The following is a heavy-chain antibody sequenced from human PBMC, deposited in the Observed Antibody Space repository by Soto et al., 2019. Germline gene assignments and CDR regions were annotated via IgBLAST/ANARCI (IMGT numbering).Heavy chain of an antibody. Sequence: ASEQVSFKASGYTFTSYGFSWVRQAPGLGLEWMGWISAYNGNTNYAQKLQGRVTMTPDPATSTAYMERRSLRSGDTAVYYFARDFGIAAAGTGYSDAFDIWGQGTMVTGSS. D-gene: IGHD6-13*01. J-gene: IGHJ3*02. CDR1: GYTFTSYG. CDR3: ARDFGIAAAGTGYSDAFDI. CDR2: ISAYNGNT. V-gene: IGHV1-18*01.